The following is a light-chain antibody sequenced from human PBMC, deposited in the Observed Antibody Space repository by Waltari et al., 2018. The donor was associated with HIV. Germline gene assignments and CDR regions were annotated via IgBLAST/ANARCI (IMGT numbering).Light chain of an antibody. CDR3: ESYTSTSVWV. J-gene: IGLJ3*02. Sequence: QSALTQPASVSGSHGQSITIPCPGSSSDVGGDNYAGWYQQHPGKAPRLMIYDVSTRPSGVSDRFSGSKSGDTASLTISGLQAEDEADYYCESYTSTSVWVFGGGTRLTVL. CDR2: DVS. CDR1: SSDVGGDNY. V-gene: IGLV2-14*03.